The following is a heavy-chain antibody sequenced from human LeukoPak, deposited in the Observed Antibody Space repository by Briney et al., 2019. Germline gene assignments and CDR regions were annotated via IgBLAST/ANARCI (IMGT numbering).Heavy chain of an antibody. CDR1: GFSFSNYW. D-gene: IGHD3-10*01. J-gene: IGHJ4*02. CDR2: INTDGTST. V-gene: IGHV3-74*01. Sequence: GGSLRLSCAASGFSFSNYWMHWVRQTPGKGLVWVSRINTDGTSTSYADSVKGRFTISRDNAKNTLYLQVNSLRAEDTALYFCARSDGGDVDYWGQGTLVTVSS. CDR3: ARSDGGDVDY.